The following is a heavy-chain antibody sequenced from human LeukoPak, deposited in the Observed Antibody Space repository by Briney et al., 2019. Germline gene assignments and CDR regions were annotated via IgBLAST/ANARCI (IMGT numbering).Heavy chain of an antibody. J-gene: IGHJ4*02. D-gene: IGHD1-26*01. Sequence: PGGSLRLSCAASGFTFTNYAMNWVRQAPGKGLEWVSTIGGSGASTHYADSVQGRFTISRDNSKNTLYLQMNSLRAEDTAVYYCAKTYVYSGPIAGHFDYWGQGTLVTVSS. CDR3: AKTYVYSGPIAGHFDY. CDR2: IGGSGAST. CDR1: GFTFTNYA. V-gene: IGHV3-23*01.